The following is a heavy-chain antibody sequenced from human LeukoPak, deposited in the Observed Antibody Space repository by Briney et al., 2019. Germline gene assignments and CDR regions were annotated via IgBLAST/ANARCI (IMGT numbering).Heavy chain of an antibody. CDR2: ISAYNGNT. J-gene: IGHJ4*02. D-gene: IGHD2-15*01. CDR3: ARGPPVYGGSCYGY. Sequence: GASVKVSCKASGYTFTSYGISWVRQAPGQGLEWMGWISAYNGNTNYAQKLQGRVTMTTDTSTSTAYMELRSLRSDDAAVYYCARGPPVYGGSCYGYWGQGTLVTVSS. V-gene: IGHV1-18*01. CDR1: GYTFTSYG.